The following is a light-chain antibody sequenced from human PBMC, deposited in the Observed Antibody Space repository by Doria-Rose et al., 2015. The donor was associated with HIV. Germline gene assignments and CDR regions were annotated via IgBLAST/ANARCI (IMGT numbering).Light chain of an antibody. Sequence: DIRLTQSPSFLSASVGVRVTITCRASQGISRYLAWYQQKPGKAPTLLIFGASTLQSGVPSRFSGSGSGTEFTLTISSLQSEDFATYYCQQFDSFPRTFGQGTKVELK. CDR2: GAS. J-gene: IGKJ1*01. V-gene: IGKV1-9*01. CDR3: QQFDSFPRT. CDR1: QGISRY.